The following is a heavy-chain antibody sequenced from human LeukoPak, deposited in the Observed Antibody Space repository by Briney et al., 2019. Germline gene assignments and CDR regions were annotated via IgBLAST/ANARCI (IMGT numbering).Heavy chain of an antibody. Sequence: SVKVSCKASGDTFSSYAMHWVRQAPGQGLEWMGRIIPIIGIANYAQKFQGRVTITADKSTSTAYMELSSLRSEDTAVYYCARVPDYYDSSGYFPPNFVDYWGQGTLVTVSS. J-gene: IGHJ4*02. V-gene: IGHV1-69*04. D-gene: IGHD3-22*01. CDR2: IIPIIGIA. CDR3: ARVPDYYDSSGYFPPNFVDY. CDR1: GDTFSSYA.